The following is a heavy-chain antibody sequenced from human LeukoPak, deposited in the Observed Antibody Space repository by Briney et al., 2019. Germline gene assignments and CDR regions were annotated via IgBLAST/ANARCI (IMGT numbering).Heavy chain of an antibody. CDR1: EFSIGSNY. CDR3: TTDLGRSRIAPRFYY. J-gene: IGHJ4*02. CDR2: IYSGGST. D-gene: IGHD6-6*01. V-gene: IGHV3-66*01. Sequence: GGSLRLSCAASEFSIGSNYMTWVRQAPGKGLEWVSLIYSGGSTYYADSVKGRFTISRDDSKNTLYLQINSLKTEDTAVYYCTTDLGRSRIAPRFYYWGQGTLVTVSS.